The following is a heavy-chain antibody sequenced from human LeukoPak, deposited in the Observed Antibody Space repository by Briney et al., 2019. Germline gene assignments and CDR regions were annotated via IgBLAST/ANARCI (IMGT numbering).Heavy chain of an antibody. CDR2: ISSSSTYI. V-gene: IGHV3-21*01. J-gene: IGHJ4*02. D-gene: IGHD2/OR15-2a*01. Sequence: GGSLRLSCAASGFTFSTYSMNWVRQTPGKGLQWVSSISSSSTYIYYADSVKCRFTISRDNAKNSLYLQMNSLRAEDTAVFYCAKGQAAEYDSWGQGTLVTVSS. CDR3: AKGQAAEYDS. CDR1: GFTFSTYS.